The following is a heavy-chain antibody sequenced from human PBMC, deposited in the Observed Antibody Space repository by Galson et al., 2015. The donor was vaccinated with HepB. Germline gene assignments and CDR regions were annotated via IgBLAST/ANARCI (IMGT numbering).Heavy chain of an antibody. CDR2: ISSSSSYI. V-gene: IGHV3-21*01. D-gene: IGHD5-24*01. J-gene: IGHJ4*02. Sequence: SLRLSCAASGFTFSTYWMNWVRQAPGKGLEWVSSISSSSSYIYYVDSVKGRFTISRDNAKNSLYLQMNSLRAEDTAVYYCTRDGVEDDYWGQGTLVTVSS. CDR3: TRDGVEDDY. CDR1: GFTFSTYW.